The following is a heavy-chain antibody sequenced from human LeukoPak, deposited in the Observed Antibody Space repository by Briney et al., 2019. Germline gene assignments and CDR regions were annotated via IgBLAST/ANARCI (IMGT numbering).Heavy chain of an antibody. D-gene: IGHD5-18*01. Sequence: SQTLSLTCTGSGGSISSGDYYWSWIRQPPGTGLEWIGYIYYSGSTYYNPSLKSRVTISVDTSKNQFSLKLSSVTAADTAVYYCARGNIQMEAFDIWGQGTMVTVSS. V-gene: IGHV4-30-4*08. CDR1: GGSISSGDYY. CDR2: IYYSGST. CDR3: ARGNIQMEAFDI. J-gene: IGHJ3*02.